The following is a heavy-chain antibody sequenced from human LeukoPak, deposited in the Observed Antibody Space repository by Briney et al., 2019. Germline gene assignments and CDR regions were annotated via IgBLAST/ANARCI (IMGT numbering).Heavy chain of an antibody. D-gene: IGHD3-10*01. V-gene: IGHV3-53*01. CDR2: IYSGGST. Sequence: PGGSLRLSCAASGFTVSSNYMSWVRQAPGKGLEWVSVIYSGGSTYYADSVKGRFTISRDNSKNTLYLQMNSLRAEDTAVYFCAKAAYFYGSGSYYNDYWGQGTLVTVSS. J-gene: IGHJ4*02. CDR1: GFTVSSNY. CDR3: AKAAYFYGSGSYYNDY.